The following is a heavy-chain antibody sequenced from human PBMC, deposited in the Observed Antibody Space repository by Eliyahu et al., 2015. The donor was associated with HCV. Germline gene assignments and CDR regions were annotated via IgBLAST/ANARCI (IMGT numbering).Heavy chain of an antibody. CDR2: ISGSGGST. D-gene: IGHD6-6*01. V-gene: IGHV3-23*01. CDR3: AKSFLGTIAARPFYYYYGMDV. J-gene: IGHJ6*02. CDR1: GFTFSSXA. Sequence: EVQLLESGGGLVQPGGSLRLSCAASGFTFSSXAMSWVRQAPGKGLEWVSAISGSGGSTYYADSVKGRFTISRDNSKNTLYLQMNSLRAEDTAVYYCAKSFLGTIAARPFYYYYGMDVWGQGTTVTVSS.